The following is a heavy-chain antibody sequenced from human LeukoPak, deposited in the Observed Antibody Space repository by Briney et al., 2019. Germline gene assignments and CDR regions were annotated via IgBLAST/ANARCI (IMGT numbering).Heavy chain of an antibody. D-gene: IGHD2-15*01. CDR2: IYPGDSDT. CDR3: ARHGLGYCSGGSCYPDI. Sequence: GESLKISCKGSGYTFTNYWIGWVRQMPGKGLEWMGIIYPGDSDTRYNPSFQGQVTISADKSISTAYLQWSSLKASDTAMYYCARHGLGYCSGGSCYPDIWGQGTMVTVSS. CDR1: GYTFTNYW. V-gene: IGHV5-51*01. J-gene: IGHJ3*02.